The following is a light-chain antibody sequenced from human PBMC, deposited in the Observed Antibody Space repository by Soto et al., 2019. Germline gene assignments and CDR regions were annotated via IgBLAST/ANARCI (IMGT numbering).Light chain of an antibody. CDR3: SSYAGSNILYV. J-gene: IGLJ1*01. CDR2: GVN. V-gene: IGLV2-8*01. CDR1: SRDVGGYNY. Sequence: QSALAQPPSASGSPGQSVTISCTGTSRDVGGYNYVSWYQQHPGKAPQLVIYGVNKRASGVPDRFSGSKSGNTASLTVSGLQAEDEADYYCSSYAGSNILYVFGTGTKVTVL.